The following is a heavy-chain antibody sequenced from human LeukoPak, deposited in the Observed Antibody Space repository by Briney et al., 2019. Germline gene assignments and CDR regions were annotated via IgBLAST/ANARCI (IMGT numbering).Heavy chain of an antibody. V-gene: IGHV3-7*01. CDR2: IKQDGSEK. CDR3: ARATRGVAVDY. Sequence: GGSLRLSCAASGFTFSSYWMSWVRQAPGKGLEWVANIKQDGSEKYYVDSVKGRFTISRDDAKNSLYLQMNSLRAEDTAVYYCARATRGVAVDYWGQGTLVTVSS. J-gene: IGHJ4*02. CDR1: GFTFSSYW. D-gene: IGHD6-19*01.